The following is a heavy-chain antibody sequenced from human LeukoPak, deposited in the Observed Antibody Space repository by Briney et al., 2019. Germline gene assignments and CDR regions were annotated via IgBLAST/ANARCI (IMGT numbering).Heavy chain of an antibody. Sequence: GRSLRLSCAASGFTFDDYAMHWVRQAPGKGLEWVSGISWNSGSIGHADSVKGRFTISRDNAKNSLYLQMNSLRAEDMALYYCAARSNRGYSSGWYYFDYWGQGTLVTVSS. D-gene: IGHD6-19*01. V-gene: IGHV3-9*03. CDR3: AARSNRGYSSGWYYFDY. J-gene: IGHJ4*02. CDR2: ISWNSGSI. CDR1: GFTFDDYA.